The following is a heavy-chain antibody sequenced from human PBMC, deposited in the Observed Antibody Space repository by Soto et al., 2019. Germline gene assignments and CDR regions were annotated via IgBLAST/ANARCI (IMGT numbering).Heavy chain of an antibody. D-gene: IGHD3-22*01. Sequence: EVQLLESGGGLVQPGGSLRLSCAASGLTFSRYAMTWVRQAPGKGLEWVSAMSGGGENTYYADSVKGRFTISRDNSRNTLYLQMNSLRAEDTAAYYCAKWHTYYYDSRGFSGFDCWGRGTLVTVSS. CDR2: MSGGGENT. CDR1: GLTFSRYA. J-gene: IGHJ4*02. CDR3: AKWHTYYYDSRGFSGFDC. V-gene: IGHV3-23*01.